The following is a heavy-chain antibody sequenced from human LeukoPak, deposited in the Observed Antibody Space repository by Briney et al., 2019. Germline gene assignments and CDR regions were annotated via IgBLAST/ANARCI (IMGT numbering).Heavy chain of an antibody. J-gene: IGHJ6*03. CDR2: ISGSSSNI. CDR3: ARDRSYYYMDV. Sequence: GGSLRLPCAASGFTFNTYSMNWVRQAPGKGLEWVSYISGSSSNIYYADSVKGRFTVSRDNAKNSLYLQMDSLRAEDAAVYYCARDRSYYYMDVWGKGTTVTVSS. V-gene: IGHV3-48*01. CDR1: GFTFNTYS.